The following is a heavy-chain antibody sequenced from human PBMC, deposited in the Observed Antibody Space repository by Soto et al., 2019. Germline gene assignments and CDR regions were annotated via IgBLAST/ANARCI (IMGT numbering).Heavy chain of an antibody. CDR1: GDSISNASW. CDR2: IYHSGST. V-gene: IGHV4-4*02. CDR3: ARTLGGGTYGMDV. Sequence: QVQLQESGPGLVKPSGTLSLTCTVSGDSISNASWWSWGRQSPVKGLEWIGEIYHSGSTNYNPSLRSRVTMSVDKLKNQFSLKLNSVTAADTAVYYCARTLGGGTYGMDVWGQGTTVIVSS. D-gene: IGHD3-16*01. J-gene: IGHJ6*02.